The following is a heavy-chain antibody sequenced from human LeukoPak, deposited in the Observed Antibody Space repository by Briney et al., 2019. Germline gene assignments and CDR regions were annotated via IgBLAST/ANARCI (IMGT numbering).Heavy chain of an antibody. D-gene: IGHD5-12*01. Sequence: GASVKVSCKASGGTFSSYAISWVRQAPGQGLEWMGWISAYNGNTNYAQKLQGRVTMTTDTSTSTAYMELRSLRSDDTAVYYCARVATIGSGWFDPWGQGTLVTVSS. CDR3: ARVATIGSGWFDP. J-gene: IGHJ5*02. V-gene: IGHV1-18*01. CDR1: GGTFSSYA. CDR2: ISAYNGNT.